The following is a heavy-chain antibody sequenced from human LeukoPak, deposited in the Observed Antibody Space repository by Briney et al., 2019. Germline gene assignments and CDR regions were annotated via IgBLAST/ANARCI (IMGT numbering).Heavy chain of an antibody. CDR1: GFTFSSYA. J-gene: IGHJ6*03. CDR3: ARDAGYSGYDWAPYYYYYMDV. CDR2: ISYDGSNK. D-gene: IGHD5-12*01. Sequence: GGSLRLSCAASGFTFSSYAMHWVRQAPGKGLEWVAVISYDGSNKYYADSVKGRFTISRDNSKNTLYLQMNSLRAEDTAVYYCARDAGYSGYDWAPYYYYYMDVWGKGTTVTISS. V-gene: IGHV3-30*04.